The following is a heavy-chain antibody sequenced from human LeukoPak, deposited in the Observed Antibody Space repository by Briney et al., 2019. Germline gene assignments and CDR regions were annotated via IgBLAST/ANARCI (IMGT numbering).Heavy chain of an antibody. CDR1: GFTFSSYA. V-gene: IGHV3-23*01. J-gene: IGHJ4*02. CDR2: ISGSGGST. D-gene: IGHD2-2*01. Sequence: GGSLRLSCAASGFTFSSYAMSWVRQAPGKGLEWVSAISGSGGSTYYADSVKGRFTISRDNSKNTLYLQMNSLRAEDTAVYYCAKDRLLVVPAAMPGGFDYWGQGTLVTVSS. CDR3: AKDRLLVVPAAMPGGFDY.